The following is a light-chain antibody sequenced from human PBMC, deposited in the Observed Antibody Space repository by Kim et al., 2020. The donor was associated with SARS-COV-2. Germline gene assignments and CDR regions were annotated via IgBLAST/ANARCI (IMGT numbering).Light chain of an antibody. CDR1: SSNIGSNT. CDR2: SND. CDR3: AAWDDSLNGPV. V-gene: IGLV1-44*01. J-gene: IGLJ3*02. Sequence: QSVLTQPPSPSGTPGQRVTISCSGSSSNIGSNTVNWYQQLPGTAPKLLIYSNDQRPSGVPDRFSGSKSGTSASLAISGLQSEDEADYYCAAWDDSLNGPVFGGGTQLTVL.